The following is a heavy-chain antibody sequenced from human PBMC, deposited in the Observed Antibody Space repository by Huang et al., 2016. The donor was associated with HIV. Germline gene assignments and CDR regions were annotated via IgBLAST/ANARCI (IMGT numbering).Heavy chain of an antibody. Sequence: QVHLVQSGAEVKKPGSSVRVSCTASGGSFKISGISWVRQAPGQGLEWLGGSLPMLGGANYAQKRSDRVTITARESTTTVYMDLTSRRPEDTAVYYCASGASYEIWTPYYSGWHYSMDVWGEGTTVTVSS. CDR3: ASGASYEIWTPYYSGWHYSMDV. CDR2: SLPMLGGA. D-gene: IGHD3-9*01. J-gene: IGHJ6*03. CDR1: GGSFKISG. V-gene: IGHV1-69*13.